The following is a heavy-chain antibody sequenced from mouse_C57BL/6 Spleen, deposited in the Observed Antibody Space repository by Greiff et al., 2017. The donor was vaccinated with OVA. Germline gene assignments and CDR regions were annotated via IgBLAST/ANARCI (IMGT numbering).Heavy chain of an antibody. CDR1: GYSITSGYD. J-gene: IGHJ3*01. Sequence: EVKVVESGPGMVKPSQSLSLTCTVTGYSITSGYDWHWIRHFPGNKLEWMGYISYSGSTNYNPSLKSRISITHDTSKNHFFLKLNSVTTEDTATYYCARDGVAWFAYWGLGTLVTVSA. V-gene: IGHV3-1*01. CDR2: ISYSGST. CDR3: ARDGVAWFAY.